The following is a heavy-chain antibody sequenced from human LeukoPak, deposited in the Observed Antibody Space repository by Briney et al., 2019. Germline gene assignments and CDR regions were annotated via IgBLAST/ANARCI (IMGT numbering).Heavy chain of an antibody. V-gene: IGHV3-7*05. CDR1: GFIFSNYG. CDR2: IDQSGGRN. Sequence: PGRSLRVSCAASGFIFSNYGMNWVRQAPGRGLEWVANIDQSGGRNNYVDSVKGRFTISRDNAKNSLFLEMSSLRADDTAVYFCARDVEGGTFDIWGQGTTVTVSS. J-gene: IGHJ3*02. D-gene: IGHD3-16*01. CDR3: ARDVEGGTFDI.